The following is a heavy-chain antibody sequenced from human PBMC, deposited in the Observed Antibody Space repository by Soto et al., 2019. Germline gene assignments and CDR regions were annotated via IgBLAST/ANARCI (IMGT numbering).Heavy chain of an antibody. J-gene: IGHJ6*04. D-gene: IGHD3-3*01. Sequence: SETLSLTCTVSGGSISSYYWSWIRQPPGKGLEWIGYIYYSGSTNYNPSLKSRVTISVDTSKNQFSLKLSSVTAADTAVYYCARPHPYYDFWSGQHYYYYYRVDDWGKRTTVTVTS. CDR2: IYYSGST. CDR3: ARPHPYYDFWSGQHYYYYYRVDD. CDR1: GGSISSYY. V-gene: IGHV4-59*08.